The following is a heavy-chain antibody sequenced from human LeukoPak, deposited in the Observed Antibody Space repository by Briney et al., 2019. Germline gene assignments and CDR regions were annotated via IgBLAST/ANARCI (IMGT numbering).Heavy chain of an antibody. CDR1: GFTFSSYS. J-gene: IGHJ4*02. V-gene: IGHV3-21*01. Sequence: PGGSLRLSCAASGFTFSSYSMNWVRQAPGKGLEWVSSISSSSYIYYADSVKGRFTISRDNAKNSLYLQMNSLRAEDTAVYYCARGRITIFGVAAIWGQGTLVTVSS. CDR2: ISSSSYI. D-gene: IGHD3-3*01. CDR3: ARGRITIFGVAAI.